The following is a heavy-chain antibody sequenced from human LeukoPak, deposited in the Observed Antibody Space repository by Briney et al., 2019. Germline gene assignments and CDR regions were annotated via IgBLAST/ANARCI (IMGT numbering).Heavy chain of an antibody. CDR3: ARGGGYCSGGSCYVFDC. V-gene: IGHV4-34*01. CDR2: INHSGST. Sequence: SETLSLTCAVYGGSFSGYYWSWIRQPPGKGLEWIGEINHSGSTNYNPSLQSRVTISVDTSKNQFSLKLSSVTAADTAVYYCARGGGYCSGGSCYVFDCWGQGTLVTVSS. D-gene: IGHD2-15*01. CDR1: GGSFSGYY. J-gene: IGHJ4*02.